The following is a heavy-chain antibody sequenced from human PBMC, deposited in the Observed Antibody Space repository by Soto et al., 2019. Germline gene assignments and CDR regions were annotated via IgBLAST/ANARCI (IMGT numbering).Heavy chain of an antibody. J-gene: IGHJ5*02. Sequence: SETLSLTCAVPGGSFSGYYWSGISQPPGKGLEWIGEINHSGSTNYNPSLQSRVTISIDTSKNLFSLKMTSMTAADTAVYYCARDRHAGFTHYIDPWGQGTLVTVSS. CDR3: ARDRHAGFTHYIDP. V-gene: IGHV4-34*01. CDR1: GGSFSGYY. D-gene: IGHD4-4*01. CDR2: INHSGST.